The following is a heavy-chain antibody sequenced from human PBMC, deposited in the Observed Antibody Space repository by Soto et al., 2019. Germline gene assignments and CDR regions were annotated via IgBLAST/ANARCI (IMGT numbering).Heavy chain of an antibody. V-gene: IGHV3-53*01. CDR2: IYGGGTT. D-gene: IGHD6-19*01. CDR1: GFAVSSKY. CDR3: VQTTGWPGFDF. Sequence: EVQLVGSGGGLIQPGGSLRLSCAASGFAVSSKYMTWVRQAPGKGLEWVSVIYGGGTTYYADSAKGRFTISRDTSKNTLYLQMNSLRAEDTAVYYCVQTTGWPGFDFWGQGTLVTVSS. J-gene: IGHJ4*02.